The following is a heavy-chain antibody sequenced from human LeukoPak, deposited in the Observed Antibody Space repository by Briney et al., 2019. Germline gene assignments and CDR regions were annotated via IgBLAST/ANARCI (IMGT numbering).Heavy chain of an antibody. J-gene: IGHJ4*02. CDR2: IRSKVYGGTP. Sequence: GGSLRLSCTGSGFTLGDYAMSWFRQAPERGLEYIGFIRSKVYGGTPEYAASVRGRFTISRDDSKSITYLQMNSLKSEDTAVYYCSREGGSGWAYDSWGQGTVVTVSS. V-gene: IGHV3-49*03. D-gene: IGHD6-19*01. CDR3: SREGGSGWAYDS. CDR1: GFTLGDYA.